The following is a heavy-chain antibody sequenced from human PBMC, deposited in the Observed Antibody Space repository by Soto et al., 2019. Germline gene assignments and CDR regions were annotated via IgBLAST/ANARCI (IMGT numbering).Heavy chain of an antibody. CDR2: IYYSGST. CDR3: VLGGRNWFDP. V-gene: IGHV4-31*03. J-gene: IGHJ5*02. CDR1: GGSISSGGYY. Sequence: SETLSLTCTVSGGSISSGGYYWSWIRQHPGKGLEWIGYIYYSGSTYYNPSLKSRVTISVDTSKKQFSLKLSSVTAADTAVYYCVLGGRNWFDPWAEGTLVTVSS. D-gene: IGHD3-10*01.